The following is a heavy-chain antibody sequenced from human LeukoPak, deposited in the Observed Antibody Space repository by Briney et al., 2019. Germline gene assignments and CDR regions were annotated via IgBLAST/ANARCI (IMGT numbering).Heavy chain of an antibody. CDR3: AKGEKTRPFGGVIDY. Sequence: SGGSLRLSCAASGFTFSSYAISWVRQAPGKGLEWVSANSDSGGSTYYADSVKGRFTISRDNAKNTLYLQMNSLRAEDTAVYYCAKGEKTRPFGGVIDYWGQGTLVTVSS. J-gene: IGHJ4*02. CDR2: NSDSGGST. V-gene: IGHV3-23*01. CDR1: GFTFSSYA. D-gene: IGHD3-16*02.